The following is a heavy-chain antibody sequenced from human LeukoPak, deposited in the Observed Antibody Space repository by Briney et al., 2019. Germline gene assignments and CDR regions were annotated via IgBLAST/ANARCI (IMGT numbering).Heavy chain of an antibody. Sequence: ASVKVSCKASGYTFTGYYLQWVRQAPGQGLEWMGWINPNGGGTNYVRKFQGRVTMTRDTSISTAYMELSWLRSDDTAVYYCARDQPNGGLEYWGQGTLVTVSS. J-gene: IGHJ4*02. D-gene: IGHD4-23*01. CDR2: INPNGGGT. CDR1: GYTFTGYY. CDR3: ARDQPNGGLEY. V-gene: IGHV1-2*02.